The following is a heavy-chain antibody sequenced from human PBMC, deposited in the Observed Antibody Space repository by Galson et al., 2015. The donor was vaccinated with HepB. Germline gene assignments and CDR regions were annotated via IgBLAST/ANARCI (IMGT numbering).Heavy chain of an antibody. J-gene: IGHJ4*02. Sequence: PALVKPTQTLTLTCTFSGFSLNTTAMCVSWIRQPPGRALEWLARIDWNDDTYYIPSLKTRLTISKDTSKNLVVLRLANMDPVDTATYFCARSRYGDFFDYWGQGILVTVSS. CDR2: IDWNDDT. CDR3: ARSRYGDFFDY. V-gene: IGHV2-70*11. CDR1: GFSLNTTAMC. D-gene: IGHD1-1*01.